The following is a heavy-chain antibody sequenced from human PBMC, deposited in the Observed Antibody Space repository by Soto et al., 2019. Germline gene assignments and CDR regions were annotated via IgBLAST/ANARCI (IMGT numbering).Heavy chain of an antibody. J-gene: IGHJ5*02. D-gene: IGHD4-17*01. CDR1: GGSISRGNFYA. CDR3: ARAVAAYSVTRFGP. Sequence: QLQLQESGPGLVKPSQTLSLTCAVSGGSISRGNFYAWSWIRQTPGKAPERSGSISHTGRTSYNPSVKGPVTMSVDKCKKQFGLRLSSVSAAAMGVYYCARAVAAYSVTRFGPWGEGSLVIVSS. V-gene: IGHV4-30-2*01. CDR2: ISHTGRT.